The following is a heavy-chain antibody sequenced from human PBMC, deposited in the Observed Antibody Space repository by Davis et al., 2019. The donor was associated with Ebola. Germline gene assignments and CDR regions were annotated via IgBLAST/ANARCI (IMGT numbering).Heavy chain of an antibody. CDR2: IIPIFGAA. D-gene: IGHD4-17*01. CDR3: ARLTTEAMTTDFDY. CDR1: GGTFSSYA. J-gene: IGHJ4*02. Sequence: SVKVSCKASGGTFSSYAISWVRQAPGQGLEWMGGIIPIFGAANYAQKFQGRVTITADESTSTAYMELSSLRSEDTAVYYCARLTTEAMTTDFDYWGQGTLVTVSS. V-gene: IGHV1-69*13.